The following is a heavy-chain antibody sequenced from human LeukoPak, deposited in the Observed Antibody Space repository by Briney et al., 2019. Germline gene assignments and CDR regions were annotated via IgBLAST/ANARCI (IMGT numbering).Heavy chain of an antibody. J-gene: IGHJ4*02. CDR1: GYSIRSGFY. CDR3: ARAEYLGDFDY. CDR2: IYHSGIT. D-gene: IGHD2/OR15-2a*01. Sequence: KTSEALSPTCTVSGYSIRSGFYWGWIRQPPGKGLEWIGNIYHSGITYSTPSLKSRVTISVDTSKNQFSLKLSSVTAADTAVYYCARAEYLGDFDYWGQGTLVTVSS. V-gene: IGHV4-38-2*02.